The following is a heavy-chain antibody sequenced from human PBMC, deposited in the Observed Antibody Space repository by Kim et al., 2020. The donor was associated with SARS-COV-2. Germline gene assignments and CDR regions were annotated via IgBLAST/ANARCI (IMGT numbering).Heavy chain of an antibody. CDR3: ARDRYYGSGDRYFRH. Sequence: SETLSLTCAVSGGSISSSNWWSWVRQPPGKGLEWIGEIYHSGSTNYNPSLKSRVTISVDKSKNQFSLKLSSVTAADTAVYYCARDRYYGSGDRYFRHWGQGTLVTVSS. CDR2: IYHSGST. D-gene: IGHD3-10*01. V-gene: IGHV4-4*02. J-gene: IGHJ1*01. CDR1: GGSISSSNW.